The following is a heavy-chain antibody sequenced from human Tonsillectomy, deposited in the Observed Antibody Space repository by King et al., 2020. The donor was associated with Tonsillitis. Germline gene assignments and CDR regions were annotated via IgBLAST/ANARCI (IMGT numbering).Heavy chain of an antibody. Sequence: QLQESGPGLVKPSETLSLTCTVSGGSISPYYWSWIRQPPGKGLEWIGYIYYSGSTSYSPSLKSRVTIFVDTSTNQFSLQLSSVTAADTAVYYCARNYDSSGYFGAFDIWGQGTTVTVSS. D-gene: IGHD3-22*01. CDR3: ARNYDSSGYFGAFDI. CDR2: IYYSGST. J-gene: IGHJ3*02. V-gene: IGHV4-59*01. CDR1: GGSISPYY.